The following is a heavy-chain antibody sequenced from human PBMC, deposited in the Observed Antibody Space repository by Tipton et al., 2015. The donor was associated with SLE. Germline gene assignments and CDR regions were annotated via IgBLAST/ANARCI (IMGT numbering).Heavy chain of an antibody. CDR3: AWEGVGTSYSYYMDV. Sequence: TLSLTCTVSGGSISSYYCSWIRQPPGKGLEWIGYIHYSGSTNYNPSLNSRVTISVYPSKNQFPLKLSSVTAADTAVYYCAWEGVGTSYSYYMDVWGPAPTVADSS. J-gene: IGHJ6*03. CDR1: GGSISSYY. CDR2: IHYSGST. D-gene: IGHD2-21*02. V-gene: IGHV4-59*01.